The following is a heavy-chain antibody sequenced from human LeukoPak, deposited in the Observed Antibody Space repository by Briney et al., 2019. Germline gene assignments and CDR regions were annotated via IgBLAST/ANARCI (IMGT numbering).Heavy chain of an antibody. V-gene: IGHV4-38-2*02. CDR1: GYSISSGYY. CDR3: ARDLYYDILTGYFGVDAFDS. Sequence: PSETLSLTCTVSGYSISSGYYWGWIRQPPGKGLEWIGSINHSGSTYYNPSLKSRVTISVDTPKNQFSLKLSSVTAADTAVYYCARDLYYDILTGYFGVDAFDSWGQGTMVTVSS. J-gene: IGHJ3*02. CDR2: INHSGST. D-gene: IGHD3-9*01.